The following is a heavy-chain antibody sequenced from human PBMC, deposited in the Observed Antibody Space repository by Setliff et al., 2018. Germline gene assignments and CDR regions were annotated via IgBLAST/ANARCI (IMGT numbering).Heavy chain of an antibody. J-gene: IGHJ3*01. CDR2: IYTTGRT. CDR3: ARGAYGFDV. Sequence: SETLSLTCTVSGVSISSFYWSWIRQPAGRGLEWIGRIYTTGRTNYNPSLKSRVTISLGMSKNQFSLKLSSVTAADTAVYYCARGAYGFDVWGQGTMVTVSS. CDR1: GVSISSFY. V-gene: IGHV4-4*07.